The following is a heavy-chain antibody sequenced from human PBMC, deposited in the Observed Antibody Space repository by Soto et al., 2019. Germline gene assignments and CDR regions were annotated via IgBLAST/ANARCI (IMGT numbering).Heavy chain of an antibody. J-gene: IGHJ3*02. CDR2: IYANGRT. CDR3: ANTHDEFNYGEVFDI. CDR1: GFTARTNY. V-gene: IGHV3-53*04. D-gene: IGHD3-10*01. Sequence: PGGSLRLSCAASGFTARTNYMTWVRQAPGKGLEWVSVIYANGRTYYADSVKGRFTISRHNSKNTLYLQMNSLRAEDTAVYYCANTHDEFNYGEVFDIWGQGTMVTVSS.